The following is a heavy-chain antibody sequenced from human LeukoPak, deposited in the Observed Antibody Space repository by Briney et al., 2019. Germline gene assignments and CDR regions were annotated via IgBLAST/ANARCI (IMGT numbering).Heavy chain of an antibody. CDR1: GFTFSSYW. Sequence: GGSLSLSCAASGFTFSSYWLHWVRQAPGKGLVWFSRINSDGSSTSYADSVKGRFTISRDNAKNPLYLQMNSLRAEDTAVYYCARSSGNYYSWFDPWGQGTLVTVSS. CDR3: ARSSGNYYSWFDP. J-gene: IGHJ5*02. V-gene: IGHV3-74*01. CDR2: INSDGSST. D-gene: IGHD1-26*01.